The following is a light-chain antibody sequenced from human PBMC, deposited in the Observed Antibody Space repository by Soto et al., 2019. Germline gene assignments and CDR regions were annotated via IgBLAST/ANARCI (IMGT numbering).Light chain of an antibody. Sequence: DIQMTQSPSTLSASVGDRVTITCRASQSIGSWLAWYQQKPGKAPKLLIYRASSLESEVPSRFSGSESGTEFTLIINSPQPDDFATYYCQQYNVYPWTFGQGTKVEIK. CDR3: QQYNVYPWT. CDR1: QSIGSW. CDR2: RAS. J-gene: IGKJ1*01. V-gene: IGKV1-5*03.